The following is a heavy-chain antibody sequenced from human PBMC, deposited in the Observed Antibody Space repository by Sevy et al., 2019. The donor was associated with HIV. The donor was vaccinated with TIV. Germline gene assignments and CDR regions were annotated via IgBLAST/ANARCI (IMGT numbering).Heavy chain of an antibody. J-gene: IGHJ2*01. CDR3: ARDWGTPAAHYWYFDL. D-gene: IGHD2-2*01. V-gene: IGHV4-59*01. CDR1: AVSITNYY. Sequence: SETLSLTCTVSAVSITNYYWSWIRQPPGKGLEWIANIHYTGSTNYKPSLQSRVTISVETSTNQFSLKLSSVTAADTAVYYCARDWGTPAAHYWYFDLWGRGTLVTVSS. CDR2: IHYTGST.